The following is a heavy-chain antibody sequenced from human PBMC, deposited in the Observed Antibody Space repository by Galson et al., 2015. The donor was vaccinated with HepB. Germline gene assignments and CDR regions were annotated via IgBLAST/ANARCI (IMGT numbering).Heavy chain of an antibody. CDR1: GYTFTSYA. CDR2: INTNTGNP. V-gene: IGHV7-4-1*02. D-gene: IGHD6-13*01. Sequence: SVKVSCKASGYTFTSYAMNWVRQAPGQGLEWMGWINTNTGNPTYARGFTGRFVFSLDTSVSTAYLHISSLKAEDTAVYYCARDPRPTGSWNKNWFDPWGQGTLVTVSS. J-gene: IGHJ5*02. CDR3: ARDPRPTGSWNKNWFDP.